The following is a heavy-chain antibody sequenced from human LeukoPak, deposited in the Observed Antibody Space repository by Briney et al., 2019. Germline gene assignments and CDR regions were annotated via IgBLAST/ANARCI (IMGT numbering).Heavy chain of an antibody. CDR2: ISAYNGNT. Sequence: ASVKVSCKASGYTFTSYGISWVRQAPGQGLEWMGWISAYNGNTNYAQKLQGRVTMTTDTSTSTAYMELRSLRSDDTAVYYCARDTRLYYYDSSGIKDAFDIWGQGTMVTVSS. CDR1: GYTFTSYG. J-gene: IGHJ3*02. D-gene: IGHD3-22*01. V-gene: IGHV1-18*01. CDR3: ARDTRLYYYDSSGIKDAFDI.